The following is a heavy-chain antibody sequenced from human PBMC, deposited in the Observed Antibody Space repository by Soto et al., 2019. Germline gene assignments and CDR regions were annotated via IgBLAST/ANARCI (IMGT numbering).Heavy chain of an antibody. CDR1: GFTFDDYA. CDR3: AKGLRSLTGWPFDY. J-gene: IGHJ4*02. CDR2: ISWNSGSI. Sequence: EVQLVESGGGLVQPGRSLRLSCAASGFTFDDYAMHWVRQAPGKGLEWVSGISWNSGSIGYADSVKGRFTISRDNAMNSLYLQMNSLRAEDTALYYCAKGLRSLTGWPFDYWGQGTLVTVSS. D-gene: IGHD3-9*01. V-gene: IGHV3-9*01.